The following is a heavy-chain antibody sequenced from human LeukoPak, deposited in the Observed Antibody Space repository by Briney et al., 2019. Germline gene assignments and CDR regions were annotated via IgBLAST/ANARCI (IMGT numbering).Heavy chain of an antibody. J-gene: IGHJ4*02. Sequence: ASVKVSCKVSGYTLTELPIHWVRQAPGKGLEWMGGFNPEDGEKIYVQKFQGRVTMTEDTSIDTAYMELSSLRSEDTAMYYCATDPVGYCSSDSCYSVDYWGQGTLVTVSS. CDR1: GYTLTELP. CDR3: ATDPVGYCSSDSCYSVDY. CDR2: FNPEDGEK. V-gene: IGHV1-24*01. D-gene: IGHD2-15*01.